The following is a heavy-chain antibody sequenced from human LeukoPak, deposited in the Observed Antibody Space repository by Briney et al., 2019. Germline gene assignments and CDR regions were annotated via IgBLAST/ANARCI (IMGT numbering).Heavy chain of an antibody. Sequence: PGGSLRLSCAASGFTFRNYCMNWVRQAPGKWLEWVSSINTRTGHLYYADSVRGRFTISRDNARNSLYLQMDSLGAEDTAVYYCVRDFDTITTAFLVHWGQGTLVTVSS. CDR1: GFTFRNYC. CDR2: INTRTGHL. CDR3: VRDFDTITTAFLVH. D-gene: IGHD1-1*01. V-gene: IGHV3-21*01. J-gene: IGHJ4*02.